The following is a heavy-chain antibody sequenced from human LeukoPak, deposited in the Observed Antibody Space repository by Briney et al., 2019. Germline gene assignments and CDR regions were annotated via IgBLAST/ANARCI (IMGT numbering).Heavy chain of an antibody. D-gene: IGHD5-12*01. CDR2: IYYSGST. CDR1: GGSISSYY. CDR3: AREGPIVATINDY. Sequence: SETLSLTCTVSGGSISSYYWSWIRQPPGKGLEWIGYIYYSGSTNYNSSLKSRVTISVDTSKNQFSLKLSSVTAADTAVYYCAREGPIVATINDYWGQGTLVTVSS. V-gene: IGHV4-59*12. J-gene: IGHJ4*02.